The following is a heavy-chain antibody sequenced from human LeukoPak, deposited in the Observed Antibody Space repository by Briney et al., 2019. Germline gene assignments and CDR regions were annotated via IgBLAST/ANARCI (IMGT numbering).Heavy chain of an antibody. J-gene: IGHJ6*02. Sequence: GGSLRLSCAASGFTFRNFAMSWVRQAPGKGLEWVSHITNNADATYYADSVKGRFTVSRDNSNNILYLQLDSLRAEDAAVFYCAKDFWSGNYQSGGLDVWAQGSTVTVSS. CDR3: AKDFWSGNYQSGGLDV. D-gene: IGHD3-3*01. CDR1: GFTFRNFA. V-gene: IGHV3-23*01. CDR2: ITNNADAT.